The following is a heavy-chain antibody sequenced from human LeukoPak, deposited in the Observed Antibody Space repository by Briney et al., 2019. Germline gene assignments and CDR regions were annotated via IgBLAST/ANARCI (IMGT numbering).Heavy chain of an antibody. J-gene: IGHJ3*02. CDR3: ARVVLGYQDDAFDI. V-gene: IGHV1-2*02. D-gene: IGHD2-15*01. Sequence: GASVKVSCKASGYTFTGYYMHWVRQAPGQGLEWMGWINPNSGGTNYAQKFQGRVTMTRDTSISTAYMELSRLRSDDTAVYYCARVVLGYQDDAFDIWGQGTMVTVSS. CDR1: GYTFTGYY. CDR2: INPNSGGT.